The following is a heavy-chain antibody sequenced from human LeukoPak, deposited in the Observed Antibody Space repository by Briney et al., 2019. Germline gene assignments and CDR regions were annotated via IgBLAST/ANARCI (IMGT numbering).Heavy chain of an antibody. J-gene: IGHJ4*02. CDR3: VRGTGY. Sequence: GGSLRLSCSVSGFTFSTYVMHWVRQAPGKGLEYVSAISSNGDNTYYADSVRGRFTISRDNSKNTLYLQMGSLRADDTAVYYCVRGTGYWGQGTLVTVSS. V-gene: IGHV3-64D*06. CDR1: GFTFSTYV. CDR2: ISSNGDNT.